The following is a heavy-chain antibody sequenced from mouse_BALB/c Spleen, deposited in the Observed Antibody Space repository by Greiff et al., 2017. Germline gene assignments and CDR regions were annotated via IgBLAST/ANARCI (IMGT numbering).Heavy chain of an antibody. CDR1: GFSLTSYG. V-gene: IGHV2-9*02. J-gene: IGHJ4*01. D-gene: IGHD1-1*01. CDR2: IWAGGST. CDR3: ARYGSSLYYYAMDY. Sequence: VMLVESGPGLVAPSQSLSITCTVSGFSLTSYGVHWVRQPPGKGLEWLGVIWAGGSTNYNSALMSRLSISKDNSKSQVFLKMNSLQTDDTAMYYCARYGSSLYYYAMDYWGQGTSVTVSS.